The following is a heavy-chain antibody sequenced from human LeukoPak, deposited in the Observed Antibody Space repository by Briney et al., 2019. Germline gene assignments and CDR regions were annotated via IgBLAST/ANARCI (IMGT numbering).Heavy chain of an antibody. D-gene: IGHD1-26*01. CDR3: ASFRWSGSYYAYFDY. V-gene: IGHV4-59*01. CDR1: AGAITSYY. CDR2: IYDSGST. Sequence: SETLSLTCTVSAGAITSYYWSWIRQPPGKELEWIGYIYDSGSTNYNPSLKSRVTISVDTSKNQFSLKLSSVTAADTAVYYCASFRWSGSYYAYFDYWGQGTLVTVSS. J-gene: IGHJ4*02.